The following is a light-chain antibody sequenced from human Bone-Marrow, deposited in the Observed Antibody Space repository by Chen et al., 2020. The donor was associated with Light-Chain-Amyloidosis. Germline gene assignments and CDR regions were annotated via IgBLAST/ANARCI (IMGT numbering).Light chain of an antibody. CDR1: KLGDKY. J-gene: IGLJ2*01. Sequence: SYELTQPPSVSVSPGQTASITCSGDKLGDKYACWYQQKPGQSPVLVIYQDSKRPSGIPERFSGSNSGNTATLNISGTQAMDEADYYCQAWDSSIHVVFGGGTKLTVL. CDR3: QAWDSSIHVV. V-gene: IGLV3-1*01. CDR2: QDS.